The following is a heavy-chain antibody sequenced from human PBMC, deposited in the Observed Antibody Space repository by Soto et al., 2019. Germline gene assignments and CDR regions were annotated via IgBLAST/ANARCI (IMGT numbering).Heavy chain of an antibody. V-gene: IGHV3-49*04. Sequence: GWSLRLSRAVSVITYVDYAMNCVRHSPGKGLEWVGFIRGSPSSGTTEYAASVKGRFTISRDDSKNIAYLHMNSLKTEDTAVYYCTTCRGLSTLREDFWGRGTLVTVSS. CDR3: TTCRGLSTLREDF. CDR2: IRGSPSSGTT. D-gene: IGHD1-26*01. CDR1: VITYVDYA. J-gene: IGHJ4*02.